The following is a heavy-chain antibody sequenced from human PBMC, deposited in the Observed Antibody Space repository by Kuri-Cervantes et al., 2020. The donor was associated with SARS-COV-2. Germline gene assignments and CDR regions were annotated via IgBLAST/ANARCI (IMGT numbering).Heavy chain of an antibody. CDR2: IYYSGST. V-gene: IGHV4-39*07. Sequence: ESLKISCTVSGGSISSSSYYWGWIRQPPGKGLEWIGSIYYSGSTYYNPSLKSRVTISVDTSKNQFSLKLSSVTAADTAVYYCASLASQQLGVDYWGQGTLVTVSS. CDR3: ASLASQQLGVDY. CDR1: GGSISSSSYY. D-gene: IGHD6-13*01. J-gene: IGHJ4*02.